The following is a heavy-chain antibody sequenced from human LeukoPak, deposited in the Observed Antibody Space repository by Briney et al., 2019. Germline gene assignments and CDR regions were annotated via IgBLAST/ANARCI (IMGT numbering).Heavy chain of an antibody. CDR1: GGTFSSYA. V-gene: IGHV1-69*05. D-gene: IGHD6-19*01. J-gene: IGHJ4*02. CDR3: AREVAGDRYFDY. Sequence: SSVKVSCKASGGTFSSYAISWVRQAPGQGLEWMGRIIPIFGTANYAQKFQGRVTITTDESTSTAYTELSSLRSEDTAVYYCAREVAGDRYFDYWGQGTLVTVSS. CDR2: IIPIFGTA.